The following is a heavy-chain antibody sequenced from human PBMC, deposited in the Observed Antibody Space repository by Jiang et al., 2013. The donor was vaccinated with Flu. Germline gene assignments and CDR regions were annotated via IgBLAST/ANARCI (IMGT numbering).Heavy chain of an antibody. J-gene: IGHJ6*02. CDR2: INPSGGST. CDR3: ARRGYCSGGSCYYYYGMDV. V-gene: IGHV1-46*01. CDR1: GYTFTSYY. D-gene: IGHD2-15*01. Sequence: SGAEVKKPGASVKVSCKASGYTFTSYYMHWVRQAPGQGLEWMGIINPSGGSTSYAQKFQGRVTMTRDTSTSTVYMELSSLRSEDTAVYYCARRGYCSGGSCYYYYGMDVWGQGTTVTVSS.